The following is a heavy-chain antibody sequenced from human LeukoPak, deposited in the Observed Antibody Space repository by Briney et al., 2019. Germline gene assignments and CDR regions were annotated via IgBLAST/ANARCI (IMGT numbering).Heavy chain of an antibody. J-gene: IGHJ4*02. CDR2: IKQDGSEK. Sequence: GSLRLSCAASGFTFSSYWMSWVRQAPGKGLEWVANIKQDGSEKYYVDSVKGRFTISRDNAKNSLYLQMNSLRAEDTAVYYCAREVGQVVPAALDYWGQGTLVTVSS. CDR1: GFTFSSYW. V-gene: IGHV3-7*01. CDR3: AREVGQVVPAALDY. D-gene: IGHD2-2*01.